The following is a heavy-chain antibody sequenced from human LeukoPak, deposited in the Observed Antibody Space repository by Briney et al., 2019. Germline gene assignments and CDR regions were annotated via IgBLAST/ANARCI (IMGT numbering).Heavy chain of an antibody. J-gene: IGHJ4*02. V-gene: IGHV1-18*01. Sequence: ASVKVSCKASGYTSTSYGISWVRQAPGQGLEWMGWISAYNGNTNYAQKLQGRVTMTTDTSTSTAYMELRSLRSDDTAVYYCARDRHDFWSGYYAIYYFDYWGQGTLVTVSS. CDR1: GYTSTSYG. D-gene: IGHD3-3*01. CDR3: ARDRHDFWSGYYAIYYFDY. CDR2: ISAYNGNT.